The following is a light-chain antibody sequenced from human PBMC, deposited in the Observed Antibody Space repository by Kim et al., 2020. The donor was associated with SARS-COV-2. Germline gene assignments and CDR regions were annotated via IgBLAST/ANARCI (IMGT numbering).Light chain of an antibody. Sequence: IQMTQSPSSLSASVGDRVTITCRASQGISHYLAWYQQKPGKAPKLLMYAASIMPSGVPSRFSGSGSGTDFTLTISSLQPEDVATYFCQKYISAPRTFGQGTKVDIK. J-gene: IGKJ1*01. CDR2: AAS. V-gene: IGKV1-27*01. CDR3: QKYISAPRT. CDR1: QGISHY.